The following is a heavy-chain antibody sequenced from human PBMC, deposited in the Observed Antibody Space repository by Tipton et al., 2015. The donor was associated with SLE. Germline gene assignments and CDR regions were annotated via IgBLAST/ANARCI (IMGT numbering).Heavy chain of an antibody. J-gene: IGHJ4*02. CDR1: GGSISSSY. CDR2: IYYSGGT. V-gene: IGHV4-59*01. Sequence: TLSLTCTVSGGSISSSYWSWIRQPPGKGLEWIGYIYYSGGTNYSPSLRSRVTISIDTSRNQFSLKLSSVTAADTAVYYCARDPGGSYLDNWGQGTLVTVSS. D-gene: IGHD1-26*01. CDR3: ARDPGGSYLDN.